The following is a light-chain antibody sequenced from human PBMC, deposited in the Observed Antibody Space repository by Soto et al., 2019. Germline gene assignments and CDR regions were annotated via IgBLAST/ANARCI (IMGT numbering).Light chain of an antibody. CDR2: GAS. J-gene: IGKJ1*01. CDR3: QQRYSLPVWT. CDR1: QSVSSN. V-gene: IGKV3-15*01. Sequence: EILITQSPATLSVSPGERATLSYRASQSVSSNLAWYQQQPAQAPTLVIYGASTRATGIPARFSGSGSGTDFTLSVSSLQPEDFANYYGQQRYSLPVWTFGQGTKVDIK.